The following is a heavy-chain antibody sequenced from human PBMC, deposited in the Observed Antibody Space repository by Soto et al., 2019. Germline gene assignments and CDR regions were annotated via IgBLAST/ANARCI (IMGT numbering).Heavy chain of an antibody. CDR1: CGSFSGYY. Sequence: SETLSLTCAVYCGSFSGYYWSWIRQPPGKGLDWIGEINHSGSTNYNPSLKSRVSISVGTSNNQFSLKLSSVTAADTAVYYCARGRGDGYNQHWYFDLWGRGTLVTVSS. CDR3: ARGRGDGYNQHWYFDL. D-gene: IGHD3-10*01. J-gene: IGHJ2*01. CDR2: INHSGST. V-gene: IGHV4-34*01.